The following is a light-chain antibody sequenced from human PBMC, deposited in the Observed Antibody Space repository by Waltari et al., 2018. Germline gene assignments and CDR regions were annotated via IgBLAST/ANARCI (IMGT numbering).Light chain of an antibody. Sequence: DIVLTQSPDSLPVSLGERATINCKSSQRILATANNKNYLAWFQQKPGQPPKLLIFRASTLQSGVPDRFSGSASGTDFTLTINSLQAEDVAVYFCQQYYGIPLTFGGGTKVEIK. CDR2: RAS. V-gene: IGKV4-1*01. CDR1: QRILATANNKNY. CDR3: QQYYGIPLT. J-gene: IGKJ4*01.